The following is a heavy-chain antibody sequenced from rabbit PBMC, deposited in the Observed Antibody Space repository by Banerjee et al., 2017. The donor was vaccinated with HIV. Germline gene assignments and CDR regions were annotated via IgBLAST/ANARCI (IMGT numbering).Heavy chain of an antibody. CDR1: GFDFSSYYM. CDR3: ARDLAGVIGWNLCL. Sequence: QEQLKETGGGLVQPGGSPTPSSKSSGFDFSSYYMSWGRQAPGKGLEWIACIGTGSGTTYYATWAKGRFTISKTSSTTVTLQMTSLTAADTATYFCARDLAGVIGWNLCLWGPGTLVTVS. V-gene: IGHV1S45*01. D-gene: IGHD4-1*01. J-gene: IGHJ4*01. CDR2: IGTGSGTT.